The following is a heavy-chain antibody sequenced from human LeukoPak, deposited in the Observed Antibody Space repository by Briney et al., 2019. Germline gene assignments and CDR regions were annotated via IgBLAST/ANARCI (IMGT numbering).Heavy chain of an antibody. CDR3: AGVRSGSYYYLRAFDI. CDR2: INHSGST. Sequence: PSETLSLTCAVYGGSFSGYYSSWIRQPPGKGLEWIGEINHSGSTNYNPSLKSRVTISVDTSKNQFSLKLSSVTAADTGVYYCAGVRSGSYYYLRAFDIWGQGTMVTVSS. CDR1: GGSFSGYY. J-gene: IGHJ3*02. V-gene: IGHV4-34*01. D-gene: IGHD1-26*01.